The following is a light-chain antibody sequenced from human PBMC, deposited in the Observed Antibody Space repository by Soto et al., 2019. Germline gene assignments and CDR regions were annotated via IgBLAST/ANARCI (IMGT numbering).Light chain of an antibody. CDR3: QQRKHWPPLT. CDR2: DAS. J-gene: IGKJ4*01. CDR1: HSDDKY. Sequence: EVVLTQSPATLSLSAGARAILSCRASHSDDKYLARYQQKPGQTLSLHISDASNRATGIPARCSGSGSETDFTLTISSLEPEDFAVYYCQQRKHWPPLTFGGGTKVEIK. V-gene: IGKV3-11*01.